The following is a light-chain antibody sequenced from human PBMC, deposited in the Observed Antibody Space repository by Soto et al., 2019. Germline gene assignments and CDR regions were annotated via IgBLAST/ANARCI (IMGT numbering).Light chain of an antibody. V-gene: IGKV3-15*01. CDR2: AAS. Sequence: DIVLTQSPGTLSLSPGETATLSCRASQRITSSFLTWYQQRPGQAPRLLIYAASARATGIPARFSGSGSGTDFTLTISSLQSEDFAVYYCQQYNNWPYTFGQGTKVDI. CDR3: QQYNNWPYT. CDR1: QRITSS. J-gene: IGKJ2*01.